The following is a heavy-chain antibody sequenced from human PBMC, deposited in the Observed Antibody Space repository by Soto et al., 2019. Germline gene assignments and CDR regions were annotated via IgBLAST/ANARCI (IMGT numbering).Heavy chain of an antibody. CDR2: MNPNSGNT. CDR3: ARAMLRSTVTTTDY. Sequence: ASVKVSCKXSGYTFTSYDINWVRQATGQGLEWMGWMNPNSGNTGYAQKFQGRVTMTRNTSISTAYMELSSLRSEDTAVYYCARAMLRSTVTTTDYWGQGTLVTVSS. CDR1: GYTFTSYD. D-gene: IGHD4-17*01. J-gene: IGHJ4*02. V-gene: IGHV1-8*01.